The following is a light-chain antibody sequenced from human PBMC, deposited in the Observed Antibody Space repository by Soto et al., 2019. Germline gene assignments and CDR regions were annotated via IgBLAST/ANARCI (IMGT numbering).Light chain of an antibody. Sequence: EIVLTQSPATLSLSPGERATLSCRASQSVSSYLAWYQQKPGQAPRLPIYDASNRATGIPARFSGSGSGTDFTLTISSLEPEDFAVYYCQQRHSWPPIFTFGPGTKLDIK. V-gene: IGKV3-11*01. CDR2: DAS. J-gene: IGKJ3*01. CDR1: QSVSSY. CDR3: QQRHSWPPIFT.